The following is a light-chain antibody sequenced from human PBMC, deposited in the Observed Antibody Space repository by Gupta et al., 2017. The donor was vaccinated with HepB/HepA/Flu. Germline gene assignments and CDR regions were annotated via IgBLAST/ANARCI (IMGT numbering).Light chain of an antibody. J-gene: IGKJ2*01. V-gene: IGKV3-20*01. CDR2: GAS. Sequence: EIVIPQSPGTLSLSPGDRATVSCRASQSVARHTLAWYQQKPVQAPRLVVFGASSRATGVPARFSGRGPLSDFTLTSNRLEIEDVEVYYGQQYSSSDTFGQGTKVDIK. CDR3: QQYSSSDT. CDR1: QSVARHT.